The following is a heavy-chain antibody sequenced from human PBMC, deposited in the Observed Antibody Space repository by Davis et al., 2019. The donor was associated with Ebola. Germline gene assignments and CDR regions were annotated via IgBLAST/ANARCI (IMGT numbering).Heavy chain of an antibody. CDR2: ISYDGSNK. J-gene: IGHJ4*02. V-gene: IGHV3-30*18. CDR3: AKGGGGC. Sequence: GGSLRLSCAASGFTFSSYGMHWVRQAPGKGLEWVAVISYDGSNKYYADSVKGRFTISRDNSKNTLYLQMNSLRAEDTAVYYCAKGGGGCWGQGTLVTVSS. D-gene: IGHD4-23*01. CDR1: GFTFSSYG.